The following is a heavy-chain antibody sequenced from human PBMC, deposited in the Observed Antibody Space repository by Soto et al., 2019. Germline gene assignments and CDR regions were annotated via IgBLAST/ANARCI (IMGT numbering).Heavy chain of an antibody. CDR1: GGSFSCYY. CDR2: INHSGST. Sequence: PSETLSLTCAVYGGSFSCYYWSWIRHPPGKGLEWMGEINHSGSTNYNPSLKSRVTISVDTSKNQFSLKLSSVTAADTAVYYCARGKRITMVRGVTSYGMDVWGQGTTVTVSS. CDR3: ARGKRITMVRGVTSYGMDV. D-gene: IGHD3-10*01. V-gene: IGHV4-34*01. J-gene: IGHJ6*02.